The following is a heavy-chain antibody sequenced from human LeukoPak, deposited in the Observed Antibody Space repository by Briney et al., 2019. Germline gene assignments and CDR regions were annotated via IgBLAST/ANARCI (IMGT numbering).Heavy chain of an antibody. D-gene: IGHD6-19*01. Sequence: PSEPLSLTCTVSGGSTSSYYWSWIRQPPGKGLEWIGYIYYSGSTNYNPSLKSRLTISIDTSKNQFSLKLSSVTAADTAVYYCARHSGAGTGFVYWGQGTLVTVSS. CDR2: IYYSGST. V-gene: IGHV4-59*08. CDR3: ARHSGAGTGFVY. J-gene: IGHJ4*02. CDR1: GGSTSSYY.